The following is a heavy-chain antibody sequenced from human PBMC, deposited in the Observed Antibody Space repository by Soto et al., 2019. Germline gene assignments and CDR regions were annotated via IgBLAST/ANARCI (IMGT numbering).Heavy chain of an antibody. CDR1: GGAFSSYA. CDR2: IIPIFGTA. Sequence: SVKVSCKASGGAFSSYAISWVRQAPGQGLEWMGGIIPIFGTANYAQKFQGRVTITADESTSTAYMELSSLRSEDTAVYYCARVPPGAMVPFDYWGQGTLVTVSS. V-gene: IGHV1-69*13. CDR3: ARVPPGAMVPFDY. D-gene: IGHD5-18*01. J-gene: IGHJ4*02.